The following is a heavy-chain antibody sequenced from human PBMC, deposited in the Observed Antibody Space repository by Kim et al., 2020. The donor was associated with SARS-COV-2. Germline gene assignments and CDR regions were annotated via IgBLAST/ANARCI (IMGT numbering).Heavy chain of an antibody. D-gene: IGHD3-10*01. CDR3: AREFITMVRGVTKSYYYYGMDV. CDR2: INHSGST. V-gene: IGHV4-34*01. J-gene: IGHJ6*02. CDR1: GGSFSGYY. Sequence: SETLSLTCAVYGGSFSGYYWSWIRQPPGKGLEWIGEINHSGSTNYNPSLKSRVTISVDTSKNQFSLKLSSVTAADTAVYYCAREFITMVRGVTKSYYYYGMDVWGQGTTVTVS.